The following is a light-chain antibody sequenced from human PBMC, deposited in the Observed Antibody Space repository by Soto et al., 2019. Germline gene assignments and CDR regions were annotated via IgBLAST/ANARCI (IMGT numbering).Light chain of an antibody. CDR3: SSYTSSSTPYV. Sequence: QSALTQPASVSGSPGQLGTISCTETSSDVGAYNYVSWYQQQPGKVPKLMIYDVSNRPSGVSNRFSGSKSGNTASLTISGLQAEDEADYYCSSYTSSSTPYVFGTGTKVTVL. J-gene: IGLJ1*01. V-gene: IGLV2-14*01. CDR1: SSDVGAYNY. CDR2: DVS.